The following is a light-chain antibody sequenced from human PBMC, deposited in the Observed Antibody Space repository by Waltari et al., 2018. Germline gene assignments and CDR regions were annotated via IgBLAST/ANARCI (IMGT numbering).Light chain of an antibody. CDR1: SSNIGSNP. J-gene: IGLJ1*01. CDR3: AAWDNSLHGYV. V-gene: IGLV1-44*01. CDR2: YNN. Sequence: QSVLTQPPSASGTPGQRVSIPCSGSSSNIGSNPVNWYQQLPGTAPKVLIFYNNQRPSGVPDRFSGSKSGTSASLAISGLQSEDEADYYCAAWDNSLHGYVFGTGTKVTVL.